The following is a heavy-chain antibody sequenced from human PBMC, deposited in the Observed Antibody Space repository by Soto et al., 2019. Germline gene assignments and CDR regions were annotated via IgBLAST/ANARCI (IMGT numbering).Heavy chain of an antibody. D-gene: IGHD2-2*01. CDR2: ISGYNGNT. CDR3: ARDEVPAANWLDR. CDR1: GYIFANYG. V-gene: IGHV1-18*01. J-gene: IGHJ5*02. Sequence: QVQLVQSGAEVKKPGASVKVSCKASGYIFANYGITWVRQAPGQGLEWMGWISGYNGNTKYAQNLQGRVTMTSDTSTTTAHMELRHLRSDDTAVYYCARDEVPAANWLDRWGQGTLVTVSS.